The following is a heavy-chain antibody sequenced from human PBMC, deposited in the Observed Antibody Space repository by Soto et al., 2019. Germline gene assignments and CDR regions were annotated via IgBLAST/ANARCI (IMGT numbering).Heavy chain of an antibody. V-gene: IGHV1-69*13. CDR2: NIPIFGTA. CDR1: GGTFSNCV. CDR3: ARAPILVGETTYENYFDY. D-gene: IGHD2-21*01. Sequence: SVKVSCKASGGTFSNCVISWVRQAPGQGLEWMGGNIPIFGTANYAQKFQGRVTIIADESTGTTYMELTSLRSEDTAVYYCARAPILVGETTYENYFDYWGQGTLVTVSS. J-gene: IGHJ4*02.